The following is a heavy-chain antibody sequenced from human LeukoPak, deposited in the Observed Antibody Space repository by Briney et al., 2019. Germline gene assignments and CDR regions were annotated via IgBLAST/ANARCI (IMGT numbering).Heavy chain of an antibody. CDR1: GFTFSAYS. J-gene: IGHJ4*02. CDR2: ITPTTNPV. CDR3: ARVRSGWYDDY. Sequence: GGSLRLSCAASGFTFSAYSMSWVRQPPGKGLEWVSFITPTTNPVFYADSLKGRFTISRDNAKNSLYLQMNSLRDEDTAVYYCARVRSGWYDDYWGQGTLVTVSS. D-gene: IGHD6-19*01. V-gene: IGHV3-48*02.